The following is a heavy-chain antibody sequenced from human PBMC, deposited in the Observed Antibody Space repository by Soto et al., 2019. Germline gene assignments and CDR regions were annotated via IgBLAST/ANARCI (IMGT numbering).Heavy chain of an antibody. CDR2: ISTSGSTV. CDR3: VRYCSTTLCNGVATRTFDY. J-gene: IGHJ4*02. CDR1: RFTFSTYE. V-gene: IGHV3-48*03. D-gene: IGHD2-2*01. Sequence: GGSLRLSCAASRFTFSTYEMNWARQAPGKGLEWASYISTSGSTVYYADSVKGRFTISRDNTRNSLYLQMNSLRDEDTALYYCVRYCSTTLCNGVATRTFDYWGQGTRVTVSS.